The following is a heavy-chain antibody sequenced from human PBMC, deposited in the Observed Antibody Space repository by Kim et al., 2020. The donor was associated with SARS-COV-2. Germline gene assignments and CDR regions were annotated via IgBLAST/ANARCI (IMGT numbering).Heavy chain of an antibody. V-gene: IGHV4-34*01. CDR3: ARGRYFVWLFLQSPHYFDY. CDR1: GDSVNGYY. CDR2: INYDRST. J-gene: IGHJ4*02. D-gene: IGHD3-9*01. Sequence: SETLSLTCAVYGDSVNGYYWSWIRQPPGKGLEWIGEINYDRSTNYKPSLKSRVTMSLDSSKNQFSLRLTSLTAADTAVYYCARGRYFVWLFLQSPHYFDYWGQGNLVTVSS.